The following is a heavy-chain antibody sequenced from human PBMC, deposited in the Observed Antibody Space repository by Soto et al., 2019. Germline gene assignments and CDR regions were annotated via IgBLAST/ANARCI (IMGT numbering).Heavy chain of an antibody. J-gene: IGHJ6*02. V-gene: IGHV4-34*01. CDR1: GGSFSSYY. D-gene: IGHD6-13*01. CDR3: AXWRSSSWYRNYYYGMDV. Sequence: DTLSLTCAVYGGSFSSYYWSWVRQPPGEGLEWIGEINHSGSTNCNPSLKSRVTISVDTSKNQFSLKLSSVTAADTAVYYCAXWRSSSWYRNYYYGMDVWGQGTTVTVSS. CDR2: INHSGST.